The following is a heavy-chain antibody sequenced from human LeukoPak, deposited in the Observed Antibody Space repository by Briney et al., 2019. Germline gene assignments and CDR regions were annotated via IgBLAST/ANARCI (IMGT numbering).Heavy chain of an antibody. Sequence: GGSLRLSCAASGLTVSSNYMSWVRQAPGKGLEWVSVIYSGGSTYYADSVKGRFSISRDNSKNTLYLQLNSLRVEDTALYYCAKAFGTNGYFQLPIDFWGQGTLVTVSS. CDR3: AKAFGTNGYFQLPIDF. CDR2: IYSGGST. J-gene: IGHJ4*02. D-gene: IGHD2-8*01. CDR1: GLTVSSNY. V-gene: IGHV3-53*01.